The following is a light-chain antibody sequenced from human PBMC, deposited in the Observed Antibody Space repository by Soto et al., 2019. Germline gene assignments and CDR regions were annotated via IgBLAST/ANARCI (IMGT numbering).Light chain of an antibody. CDR3: QSYDNSLSGLYV. J-gene: IGLJ1*01. CDR2: GNN. Sequence: QSVLTQPPLVSGAPGQRVTISCTGSSSNIGAGYDVHWYQQLPGTAPKLLIYGNNNRPSGVPDRFSGSKSGTSASLAITGLQAEDEADYYCQSYDNSLSGLYVFGAGTKVTVL. CDR1: SSNIGAGYD. V-gene: IGLV1-40*01.